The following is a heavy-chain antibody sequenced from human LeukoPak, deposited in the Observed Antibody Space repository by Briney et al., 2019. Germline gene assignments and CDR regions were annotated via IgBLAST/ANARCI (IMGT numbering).Heavy chain of an antibody. V-gene: IGHV1-2*06. Sequence: GASVTVSFTASGYTLTDYYMHWVRQAPGQGLEWMGRINPNSGGTNYAQKFQGRVTMTRDTSISTVYMELSRLRSDDTAVYYCARVGYYESSGYYEYWGQGTLVTVSS. CDR1: GYTLTDYY. CDR2: INPNSGGT. CDR3: ARVGYYESSGYYEY. D-gene: IGHD3-22*01. J-gene: IGHJ4*02.